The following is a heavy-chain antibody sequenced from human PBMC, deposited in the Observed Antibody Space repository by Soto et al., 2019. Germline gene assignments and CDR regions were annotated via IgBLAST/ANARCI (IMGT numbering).Heavy chain of an antibody. CDR1: GGSISSYY. Sequence: PSETLSLTCTVSGGSISSYYWTWIRQPPGKGLEWIGYIYYSGSTNYNPSLKSRVTISVDTSKNQFSLKLSSVTAADTAVYYCARGRVAGPTVDYWYFDLWGRGTLVTVS. CDR2: IYYSGST. J-gene: IGHJ2*01. D-gene: IGHD6-19*01. V-gene: IGHV4-59*01. CDR3: ARGRVAGPTVDYWYFDL.